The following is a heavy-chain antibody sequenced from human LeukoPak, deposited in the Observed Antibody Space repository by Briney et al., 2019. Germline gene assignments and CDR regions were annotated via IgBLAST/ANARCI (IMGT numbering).Heavy chain of an antibody. CDR3: ARGGIAVAADY. D-gene: IGHD6-19*01. CDR1: GGSFSGCY. V-gene: IGHV4-34*01. J-gene: IGHJ4*02. Sequence: SETLSLTCAVYGGSFSGCYWSWIRQPPGKGLEWIGEINHSGSTNYNPSLKSRVTISVDTSKNQFSLKLSSVTAADTAVYYCARGGIAVAADYWGQGTLVTVSS. CDR2: INHSGST.